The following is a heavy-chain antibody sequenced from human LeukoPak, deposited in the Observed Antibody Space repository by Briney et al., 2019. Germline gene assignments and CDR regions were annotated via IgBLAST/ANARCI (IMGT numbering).Heavy chain of an antibody. Sequence: GGSLRLSCAASGFTFNDYGMSWVRQAPGKGLEWVAVISYDGSNKYYADSVKGRFTISRDNSKNTLYLQMNSLRAEDTAVYYCAKGFTVGATTSPFDYWGQGTLVTVSS. CDR3: AKGFTVGATTSPFDY. D-gene: IGHD1-26*01. CDR2: ISYDGSNK. J-gene: IGHJ4*02. V-gene: IGHV3-30*18. CDR1: GFTFNDYG.